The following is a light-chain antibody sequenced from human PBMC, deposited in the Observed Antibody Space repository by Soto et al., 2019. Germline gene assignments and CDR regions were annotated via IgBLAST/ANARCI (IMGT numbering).Light chain of an antibody. Sequence: DIPMTQSPSSLSASVGDRVTITCRASQSINTYLNWYQQKPGKAPKLLIYAASSLQSGVPSRFSGSGSGTDFTLTINSLQPEDFATYYCQNSYSTPRTFGQGTKLEI. V-gene: IGKV1-39*01. CDR3: QNSYSTPRT. J-gene: IGKJ2*01. CDR1: QSINTY. CDR2: AAS.